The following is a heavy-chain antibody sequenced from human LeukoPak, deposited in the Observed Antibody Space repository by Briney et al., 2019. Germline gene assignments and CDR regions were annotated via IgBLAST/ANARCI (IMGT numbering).Heavy chain of an antibody. D-gene: IGHD2-2*01. CDR3: AKDGSQLLEDAFDI. Sequence: PGGSLRPSCAASGFTFSSYGMHWVRQAPGKGLEWVAFIRYDGSNKYYADSVKGRFTISRVNSKNTLYLQMNSLRAEDTAVYYCAKDGSQLLEDAFDIWGQGTMVTVSS. CDR2: IRYDGSNK. CDR1: GFTFSSYG. V-gene: IGHV3-30*02. J-gene: IGHJ3*02.